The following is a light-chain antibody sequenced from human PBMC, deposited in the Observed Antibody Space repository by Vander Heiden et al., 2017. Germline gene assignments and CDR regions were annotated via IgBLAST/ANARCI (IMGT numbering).Light chain of an antibody. Sequence: SYELSEQPEVAESPGQTASVTCSGDKLGHKYACWYQQKPGQSPVLVIYQDSKRPSGIPERFSGSNSGNTSTLTISGPQAMDEADYYCQAWDSSSYVFGTGTKVTVL. CDR1: KLGHKY. V-gene: IGLV3-1*01. J-gene: IGLJ1*01. CDR2: QDS. CDR3: QAWDSSSYV.